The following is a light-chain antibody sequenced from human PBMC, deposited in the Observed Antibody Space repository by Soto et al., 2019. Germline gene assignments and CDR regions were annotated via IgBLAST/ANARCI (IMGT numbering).Light chain of an antibody. V-gene: IGLV2-8*01. Sequence: QSVLTQPPSASGSLGQSVTIPCTGTSSDVGDYNYVSWYQQHPGKVPKLMIYEVSKRPSGVPDRFSGSKSGNTASLTVSGLQAEDEGDYYCQSNDSSLSGYVFGTGTKLTVL. CDR2: EVS. J-gene: IGLJ1*01. CDR1: SSDVGDYNY. CDR3: QSNDSSLSGYV.